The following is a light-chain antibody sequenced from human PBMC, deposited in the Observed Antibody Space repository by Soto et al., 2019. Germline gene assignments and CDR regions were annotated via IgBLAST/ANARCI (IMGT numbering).Light chain of an antibody. J-gene: IGKJ4*01. CDR2: DAS. Sequence: DIQMSQSPSSLSASVGDRVTITCQANQDISNYLNWYQHKPGKPPKLLIYDASILETGVPSRFSGSKSGTAFTFTITSLQPEDIATYYCQQYDNLPFSFGGGTKVEIK. CDR1: QDISNY. V-gene: IGKV1-33*01. CDR3: QQYDNLPFS.